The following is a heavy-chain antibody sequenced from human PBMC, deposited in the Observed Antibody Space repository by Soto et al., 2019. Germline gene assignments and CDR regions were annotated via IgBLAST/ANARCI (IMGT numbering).Heavy chain of an antibody. D-gene: IGHD5-18*01. Sequence: GESLKICCKGSGYSFTSYWIGWVRQMPGKGLEWMGIIYPGDSDTRYSPSFQGQVTISADKSISTAYLQWSSLKASDTAMYYCARHGTVDTAMVTGLDYWGQGTLVTVPQ. CDR3: ARHGTVDTAMVTGLDY. CDR2: IYPGDSDT. CDR1: GYSFTSYW. J-gene: IGHJ4*02. V-gene: IGHV5-51*01.